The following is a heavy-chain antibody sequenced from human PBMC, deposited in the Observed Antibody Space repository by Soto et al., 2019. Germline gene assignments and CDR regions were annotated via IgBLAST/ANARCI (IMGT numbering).Heavy chain of an antibody. CDR2: IYYGGST. Sequence: SETLSLTCTVSGGSISSYYWSWIRQPPGKGLEWIGYIYYGGSTNYNPSLKSRVTISVDTSKNQFSLKLSSVTAADTAVYYCARRYGWAFDIWGQGTTVTVSS. J-gene: IGHJ3*02. CDR1: GGSISSYY. D-gene: IGHD3-16*01. V-gene: IGHV4-59*08. CDR3: ARRYGWAFDI.